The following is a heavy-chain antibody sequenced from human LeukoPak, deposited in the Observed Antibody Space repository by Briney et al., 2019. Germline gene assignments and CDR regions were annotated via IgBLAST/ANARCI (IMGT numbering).Heavy chain of an antibody. CDR3: ARVGTIAAAGTYDY. D-gene: IGHD6-13*01. J-gene: IGHJ4*02. Sequence: PGGSLRLSLAVSGFTFSDYYMSGIRQAPGKGLGWVSYIGSSGSFTNYADSVKGRFTISRDNAKNSLYLQMNSLRPEDTAVYYCARVGTIAAAGTYDYCVKGTLVAVSS. CDR2: IGSSGSFT. V-gene: IGHV3-11*05. CDR1: GFTFSDYY.